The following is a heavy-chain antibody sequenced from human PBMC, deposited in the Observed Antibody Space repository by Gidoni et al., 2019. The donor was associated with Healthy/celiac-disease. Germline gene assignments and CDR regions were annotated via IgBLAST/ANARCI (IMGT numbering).Heavy chain of an antibody. CDR2: IRYDGSNK. CDR3: AKSRGMVRGVISPFDY. J-gene: IGHJ4*02. D-gene: IGHD3-10*01. Sequence: QVQLVESGGGVVQPGGSMSPSCEASGLTVGSYGMHWGRQGPGQGLEWGAIIRYDGSNKYYADSVKGRFTISRDNSKNTLYLQMNSLRAEDTAVYYCAKSRGMVRGVISPFDYWGQGTLVTVSS. CDR1: GLTVGSYG. V-gene: IGHV3-30*02.